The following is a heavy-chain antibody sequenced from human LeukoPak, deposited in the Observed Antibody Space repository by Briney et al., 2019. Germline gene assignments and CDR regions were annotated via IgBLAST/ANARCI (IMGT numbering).Heavy chain of an antibody. CDR3: ARDTAVDFWSGYRPDAFDI. D-gene: IGHD3-3*01. Sequence: GGSLRPSCAASGFTFSSYAMHWVRQPPGKGLEWVAVISYDGSNKYYADSVKGRFTISRDNSKNTLYLQMNSLRAEDTAVYYCARDTAVDFWSGYRPDAFDIWGQGTMVTVSS. CDR2: ISYDGSNK. V-gene: IGHV3-30*04. CDR1: GFTFSSYA. J-gene: IGHJ3*02.